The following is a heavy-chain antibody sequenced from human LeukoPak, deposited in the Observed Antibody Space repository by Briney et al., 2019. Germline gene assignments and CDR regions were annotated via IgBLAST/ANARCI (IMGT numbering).Heavy chain of an antibody. J-gene: IGHJ6*03. CDR3: ARDSSPAALPYMDA. V-gene: IGHV4-59*01. Sequence: SETRSLTCLVSGGSMKRSYWTWIRQAPGKGLEWIGNIDDSGNTNYSPSLKSRVTISLDTSKNQFSLRVTSVTAADTALYFCARDSSPAALPYMDAWGKGPTVTVSS. D-gene: IGHD2-2*01. CDR1: GGSMKRSY. CDR2: IDDSGNT.